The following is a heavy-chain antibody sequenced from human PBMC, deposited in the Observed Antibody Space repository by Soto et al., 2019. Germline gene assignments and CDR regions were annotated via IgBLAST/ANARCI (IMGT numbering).Heavy chain of an antibody. D-gene: IGHD1-7*01. Sequence: QVQLVESGGGVVQPGRSLRLSCAASGFSFSNYGMHWVRQAPGKGLEWGTVLWYDGSYKYYEDSVKGRFTISRDNSKNTLYLQMNSLRAEDTAVYYCARGNWNYGYFAHWGQGTLVTVSS. CDR3: ARGNWNYGYFAH. CDR2: LWYDGSYK. J-gene: IGHJ4*02. V-gene: IGHV3-33*01. CDR1: GFSFSNYG.